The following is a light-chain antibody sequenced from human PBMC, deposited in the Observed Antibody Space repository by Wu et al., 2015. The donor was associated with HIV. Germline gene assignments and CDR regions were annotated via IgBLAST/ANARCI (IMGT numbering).Light chain of an antibody. CDR1: QDISNS. CDR3: QQYYSSRPS. V-gene: IGKV1-NL1*01. Sequence: IQMTQSPSSLSASVGDRVNITCRASQDISNSLGWYQEKPGKVPKLLIYDASNLEGGVPLRFSGSGSGTDYTLTINCLQPEDFATYHCQQYYSSRPSFGGGPRWRSN. J-gene: IGKJ4*01. CDR2: DAS.